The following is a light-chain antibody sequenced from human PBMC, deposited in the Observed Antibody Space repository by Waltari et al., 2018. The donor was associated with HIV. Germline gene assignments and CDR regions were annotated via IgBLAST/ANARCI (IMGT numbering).Light chain of an antibody. V-gene: IGKV3-11*01. J-gene: IGKJ5*01. Sequence: EIVLTQSPATLSLSPGERATLSCRASQSVSSYLAWYQQKPGQAPRLLIYDASNRATGIPARFSGSGSGTDFTLTISSLQPEDFATYYCQQYSSYPRTFGQGTRLEIK. CDR3: QQYSSYPRT. CDR1: QSVSSY. CDR2: DAS.